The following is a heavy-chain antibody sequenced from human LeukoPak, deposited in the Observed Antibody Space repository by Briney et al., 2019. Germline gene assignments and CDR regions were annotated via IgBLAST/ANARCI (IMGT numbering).Heavy chain of an antibody. D-gene: IGHD3-22*01. CDR2: IYHSGST. Sequence: SGTLSLTCAVSGGSISSSNWWSWVRQPPGKGLEWIGEIYHSGSTNYNPSLKSRVTISVDTSKNQFSLKLSSVTAADTAVYYCARDRSWGKGYYDSSGYYHGGKWYMDVWGKGTTVTVSS. CDR3: ARDRSWGKGYYDSSGYYHGGKWYMDV. CDR1: GGSISSSNW. V-gene: IGHV4-4*02. J-gene: IGHJ6*03.